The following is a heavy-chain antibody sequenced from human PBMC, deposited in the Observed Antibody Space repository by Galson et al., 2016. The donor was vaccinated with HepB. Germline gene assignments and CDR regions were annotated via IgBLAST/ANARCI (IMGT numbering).Heavy chain of an antibody. D-gene: IGHD2-8*01. V-gene: IGHV3-73*01. CDR3: TRLGGGYCSNGVCYTDYYYYYGLDV. CDR1: GFTFSGSA. CDR2: IRTKANSYAT. J-gene: IGHJ6*02. Sequence: SLRLSCAASGFTFSGSAIHWVRQASGKGLEWVGRIRTKANSYATTYAASVKGRFTISRDDSRNKAYLQMNSLKTEYTAVYYCTRLGGGYCSNGVCYTDYYYYYGLDVWGQGTTVTVSS.